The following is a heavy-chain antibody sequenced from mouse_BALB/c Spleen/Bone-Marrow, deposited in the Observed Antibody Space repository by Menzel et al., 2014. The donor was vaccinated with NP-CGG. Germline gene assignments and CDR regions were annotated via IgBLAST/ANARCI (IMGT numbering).Heavy chain of an antibody. J-gene: IGHJ4*01. V-gene: IGHV14-1*02. Sequence: EVQLQQSGAEIVRPGALVKLSCKASGFNIKDHYMQWVKQRPEQGLEWIGWIDPENGNTIYDPKFQGKASITADTSSNTAYLQLSSLTSEDTAVYYCARGDGYAMDYWGQGTSVTVSS. CDR3: ARGDGYAMDY. CDR2: IDPENGNT. CDR1: GFNIKDHY.